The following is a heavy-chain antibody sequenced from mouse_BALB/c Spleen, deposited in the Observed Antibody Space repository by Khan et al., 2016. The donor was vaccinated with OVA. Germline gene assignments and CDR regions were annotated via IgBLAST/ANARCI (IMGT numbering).Heavy chain of an antibody. CDR3: ARIQGGDFDY. V-gene: IGHV3-2*02. CDR2: ISYSGKT. Sequence: VQLQESGPGLVKPSQSLSLTCTVTGYSITSDYARNWIRQFPGNKLERMGYISYSGKTKYNPPLKSRISITRDTSKNEFFLQLNFVTIEDTATYDCARIQGGDFDYWGQGTTLTVSS. J-gene: IGHJ2*01. D-gene: IGHD3-2*02. CDR1: GYSITSDYA.